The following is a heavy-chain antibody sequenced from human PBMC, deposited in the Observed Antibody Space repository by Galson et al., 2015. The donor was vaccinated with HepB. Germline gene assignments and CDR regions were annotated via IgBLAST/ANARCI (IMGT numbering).Heavy chain of an antibody. V-gene: IGHV3-48*02. Sequence: SLRLSCAASGFTFSSYSMNWVRQAPGKGLEWVSYISSSSSTIYYADSVKGRFTISRDNAKNSLYLQMNSLRDEDTAVYYCAREELMNWNPRYYYYGMDVWGQGTTVTVSS. D-gene: IGHD1-1*01. CDR1: GFTFSSYS. J-gene: IGHJ6*02. CDR3: AREELMNWNPRYYYYGMDV. CDR2: ISSSSSTI.